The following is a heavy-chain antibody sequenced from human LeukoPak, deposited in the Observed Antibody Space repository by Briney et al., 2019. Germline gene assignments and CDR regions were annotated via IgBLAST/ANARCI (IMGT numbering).Heavy chain of an antibody. CDR1: GGSFSGYY. D-gene: IGHD3-10*01. J-gene: IGHJ6*03. CDR2: IYHSGST. Sequence: PSEALSLTCAVYGGSFSGYYWSWIRQPPGKGLEWIGEIYHSGSTTYNPSLKSRVTISVDTSKNQFSLKLSSVTAADTAVYYCARVEEGYGSGRRENYFYYYMDVWGKGTTVTISS. V-gene: IGHV4-34*01. CDR3: ARVEEGYGSGRRENYFYYYMDV.